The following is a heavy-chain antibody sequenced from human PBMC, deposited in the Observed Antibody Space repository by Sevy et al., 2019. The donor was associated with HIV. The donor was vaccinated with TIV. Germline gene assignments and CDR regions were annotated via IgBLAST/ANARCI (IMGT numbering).Heavy chain of an antibody. Sequence: GGSLRLSCAASGIAFSTYAMFWVRQAPGKGLEWVSSISASGYSTYYADSVKSRFTLSRDNSRNTLDLQMNSLRADDTAVYYCAKDFSDVYYYDSSATVDYWGQGTLVTVSS. CDR3: AKDFSDVYYYDSSATVDY. CDR2: ISASGYST. D-gene: IGHD3-22*01. CDR1: GIAFSTYA. J-gene: IGHJ4*02. V-gene: IGHV3-23*01.